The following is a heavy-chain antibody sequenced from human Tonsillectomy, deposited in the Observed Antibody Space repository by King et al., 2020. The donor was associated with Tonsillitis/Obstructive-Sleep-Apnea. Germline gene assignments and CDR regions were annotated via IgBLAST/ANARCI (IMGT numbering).Heavy chain of an antibody. J-gene: IGHJ6*02. CDR1: GFTFSNYV. Sequence: VQLVESGGGLVQPGGSLRLSCAGSGFTFSNYVMQWVRQAPGKGLEWVSGISGSGGGTYYADSVKGRFTISRDNSKNTLYLQMNSLRAEDTAVYYCAKVNDCCGPTSAYYGMDVWGQGTTVTVSS. CDR2: ISGSGGGT. D-gene: IGHD2-15*01. CDR3: AKVNDCCGPTSAYYGMDV. V-gene: IGHV3-23*04.